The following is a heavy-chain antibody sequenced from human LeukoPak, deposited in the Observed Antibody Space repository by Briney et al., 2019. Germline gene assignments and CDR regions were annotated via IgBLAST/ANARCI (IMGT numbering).Heavy chain of an antibody. V-gene: IGHV3-66*01. CDR3: ARGSSSWRYYYMDV. CDR1: GFTVSSNY. J-gene: IGHJ6*03. Sequence: GGSLRLSCAASGFTVSSNYMSWVRQAPGKGLEWVSVIYSGGSTYYADSVKGRFTISRDNSKNTLYLQMNSLRAEDTAVYYCARGSSSWRYYYMDVWGKGTTVTVSS. CDR2: IYSGGST. D-gene: IGHD6-13*01.